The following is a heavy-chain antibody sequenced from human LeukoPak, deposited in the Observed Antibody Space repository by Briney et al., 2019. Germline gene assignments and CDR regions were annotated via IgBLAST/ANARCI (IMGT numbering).Heavy chain of an antibody. CDR1: GFTFSSYG. J-gene: IGHJ4*02. D-gene: IGHD3-22*01. CDR3: ARAPAHYYDSSDHYYVGESYFDY. Sequence: GGSLRLSCAASGFTFSSYGMHWVRQAPGKGLEWVAFIRYDRRNQYYADSVKGQFTISRENAKNSLYLQMNSLRAGDTAVYYCARAPAHYYDSSDHYYVGESYFDYWGQGTLVTVSS. V-gene: IGHV3-30*02. CDR2: IRYDRRNQ.